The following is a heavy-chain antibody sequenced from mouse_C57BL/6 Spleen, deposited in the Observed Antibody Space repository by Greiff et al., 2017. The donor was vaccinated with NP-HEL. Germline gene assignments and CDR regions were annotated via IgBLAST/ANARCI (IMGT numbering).Heavy chain of an antibody. D-gene: IGHD2-3*01. CDR2: ISYDGSN. CDR3: ARVRGLLQEFAY. CDR1: GYSITSGYY. J-gene: IGHJ3*01. V-gene: IGHV3-6*01. Sequence: EVQLQQSGPGLVKPSQSLSLTCSVTGYSITSGYYWNWIRQFPGNKLEWMGYISYDGSNNYNPSLKNRISITRDTSKNQFFLKLNSVTTEDTATYYCARVRGLLQEFAYWGQGTLVTVSA.